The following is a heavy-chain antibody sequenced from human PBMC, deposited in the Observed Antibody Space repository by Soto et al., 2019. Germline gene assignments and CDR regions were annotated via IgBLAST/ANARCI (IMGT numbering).Heavy chain of an antibody. CDR3: ASSTSFGVPKGPFDY. CDR1: GFTVSSNY. Sequence: GGSLRLSCAASGFTVSSNYMSWVRQAPGKGLEWVSVIYSGGSTYYADSVKGRFTISRDNSKNTLYLQMNSLRAEDTAVYYCASSTSFGVPKGPFDYWGQGTLVTVSS. V-gene: IGHV3-66*01. D-gene: IGHD3-3*01. J-gene: IGHJ4*02. CDR2: IYSGGST.